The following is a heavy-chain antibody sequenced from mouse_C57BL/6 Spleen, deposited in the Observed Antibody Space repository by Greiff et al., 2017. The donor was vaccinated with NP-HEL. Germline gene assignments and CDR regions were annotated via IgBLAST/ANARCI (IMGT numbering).Heavy chain of an antibody. V-gene: IGHV1-42*01. D-gene: IGHD1-1*01. CDR2: INPSTGGT. J-gene: IGHJ2*01. CDR1: GYSFTGYY. CDR3: ARGGVTTVVAGQGRFDY. Sequence: VQLKQSGPELVKPGASVKISCKASGYSFTGYYMNWVKQSPEKSLEWIGEINPSTGGTTYNQKFKAKATLTVDKSSSTAYMQLKSLTSEDSAVYYCARGGVTTVVAGQGRFDYWGQGTTLTVSS.